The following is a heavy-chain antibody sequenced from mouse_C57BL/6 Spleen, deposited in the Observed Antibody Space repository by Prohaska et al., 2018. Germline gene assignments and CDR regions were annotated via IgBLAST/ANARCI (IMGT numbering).Heavy chain of an antibody. CDR2: IDPEDGDT. D-gene: IGHD2-3*01. CDR3: TRVYEGFAY. J-gene: IGHJ3*01. CDR1: GFNIKDYY. Sequence: EVQLQQSGAELVRPGASVKLSCTASGFNIKDYYMHWVKQRPEQGLEWIGRIDPEDGDTEYAPKFQRKASMTADTSSKRDYRKLSSVSSEDTAVDDCTRVYEGFAYWSQGTLVTVSA. V-gene: IGHV14-1*01.